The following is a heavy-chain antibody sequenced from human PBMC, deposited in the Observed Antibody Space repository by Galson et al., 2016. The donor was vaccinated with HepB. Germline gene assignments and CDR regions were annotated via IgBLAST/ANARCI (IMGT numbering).Heavy chain of an antibody. CDR1: GFTFSTYG. Sequence: SLRLSCAASGFTFSTYGMHWVRQAPGKGLEWVAIIYFDGSNKDYADSVKGRFTISRDNSKKTLYLEMNSLRAEDTAVYYCATTLIMGRGVNLGPLWDWGPGTLVTVSS. J-gene: IGHJ4*02. CDR3: ATTLIMGRGVNLGPLWD. D-gene: IGHD3-10*01. V-gene: IGHV3-33*01. CDR2: IYFDGSNK.